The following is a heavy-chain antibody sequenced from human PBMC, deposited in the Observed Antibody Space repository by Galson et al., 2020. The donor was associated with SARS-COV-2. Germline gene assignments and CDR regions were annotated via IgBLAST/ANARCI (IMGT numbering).Heavy chain of an antibody. CDR2: VSSGSHYT. V-gene: IGHV3-11*06. D-gene: IGHD3-22*01. Sequence: AGGSLRLSCAASGFTFSDYYMSWIRQAPGKGPEWVSCVSSGSHYTYYADSVKGRFTISRDNAKMSLFLQMNNLRDEDTAVYYCARAFRMTTYYYDSSGYGSVDLWGRGTLVTVS. CDR1: GFTFSDYY. J-gene: IGHJ2*01. CDR3: ARAFRMTTYYYDSSGYGSVDL.